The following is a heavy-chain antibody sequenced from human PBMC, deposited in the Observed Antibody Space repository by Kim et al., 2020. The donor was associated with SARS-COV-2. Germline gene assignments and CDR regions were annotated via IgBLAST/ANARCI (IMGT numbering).Heavy chain of an antibody. J-gene: IGHJ3*02. D-gene: IGHD3-10*01. CDR2: ISWNSGSI. Sequence: GGSLRLSCAASGFTFDDYAMHWVRQAPGKGLEWVSGISWNSGSIGYADSVKGRFTISRDNAKNSLYLQMNSLRAEDTALYYCAKDAGVRAFDIWGQGTMVTVSS. CDR3: AKDAGVRAFDI. CDR1: GFTFDDYA. V-gene: IGHV3-9*01.